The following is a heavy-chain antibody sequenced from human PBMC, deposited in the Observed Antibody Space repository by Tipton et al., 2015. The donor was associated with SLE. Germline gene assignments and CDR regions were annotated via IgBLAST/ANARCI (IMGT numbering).Heavy chain of an antibody. V-gene: IGHV4-39*01. CDR3: ARQGLVPAAMVGY. J-gene: IGHJ4*02. CDR2: IYYSGST. CDR1: GGSISSSSYY. D-gene: IGHD2-2*01. Sequence: TLSLTCTVSGGSISSSSYYWGWIRQPPGKGLEWIGSIYYSGSTYYNPSLKSRVTISVDTSKNQFSLKLSSVTAADTAVYYCARQGLVPAAMVGYWGQGTLVTVSS.